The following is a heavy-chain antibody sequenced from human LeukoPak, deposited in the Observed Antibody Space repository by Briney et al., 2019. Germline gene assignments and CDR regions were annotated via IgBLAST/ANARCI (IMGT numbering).Heavy chain of an antibody. Sequence: GGSLRLSCAASGLTFSSYSMNWVRQAPGKGLEWVSSISSSSSYIYYADSVKGRFTISRDNAKNSLYLQMNSLRAEDTAVYYCARDFEIFGVVIYYYYYGMDVWGQGTTVTVSS. V-gene: IGHV3-21*01. CDR3: ARDFEIFGVVIYYYYYGMDV. D-gene: IGHD3-3*01. CDR1: GLTFSSYS. CDR2: ISSSSSYI. J-gene: IGHJ6*02.